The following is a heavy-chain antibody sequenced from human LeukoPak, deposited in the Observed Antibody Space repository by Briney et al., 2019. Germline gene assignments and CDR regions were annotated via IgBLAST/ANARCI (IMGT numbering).Heavy chain of an antibody. D-gene: IGHD2-15*01. J-gene: IGHJ4*02. CDR3: ARDNEYCTGGTCRLDY. CDR1: GFTFSFYW. CDR2: INDDGRST. Sequence: GGSLRLSCASSGFTFSFYWMHWVRQAPGKGLVWVSRINDDGRSTSYAGSVKGRFTISRDNAKNTLYLQMNSLRAEDTAVYYCARDNEYCTGGTCRLDYWGQGALVTVSS. V-gene: IGHV3-74*01.